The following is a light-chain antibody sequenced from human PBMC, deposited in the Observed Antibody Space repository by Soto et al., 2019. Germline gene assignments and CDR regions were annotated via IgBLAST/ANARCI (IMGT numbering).Light chain of an antibody. CDR3: AAWDDRLSAYV. Sequence: QSVLTQPASASWTPGPGVTISCSGGISNIGSNPVYWHQHLPGTAPKLLVYRNNQRPSGVPDRFSDSKSGTSAFLAISGLRSEDEADYYCAAWDDRLSAYVFGTGTTVTV. CDR2: RNN. J-gene: IGLJ1*01. CDR1: ISNIGSNP. V-gene: IGLV1-47*01.